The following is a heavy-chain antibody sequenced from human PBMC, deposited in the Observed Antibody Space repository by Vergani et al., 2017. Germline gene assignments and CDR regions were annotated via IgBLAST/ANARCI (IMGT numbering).Heavy chain of an antibody. D-gene: IGHD6-19*01. J-gene: IGHJ5*02. Sequence: QVQLQQWGAGVVKPSGTLSLTCAVFGESFSSFYWSWIRQPPGKGLEWIGEINNDGHTNYNPSLESRVTVSRDTAKNQFSLNLMSVTAADTAVYFCARHSTVEWLVKLGWIDPWGQGILVTVSS. V-gene: IGHV4-34*02. CDR3: ARHSTVEWLVKLGWIDP. CDR1: GESFSSFY. CDR2: INNDGHT.